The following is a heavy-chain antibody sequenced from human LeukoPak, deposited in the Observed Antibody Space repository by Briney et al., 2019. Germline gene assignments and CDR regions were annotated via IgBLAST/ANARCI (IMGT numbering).Heavy chain of an antibody. CDR1: GGTFSSYA. D-gene: IGHD6-13*01. V-gene: IGHV1-18*01. Sequence: ASVKVSCKASGGTFSSYAISWVRQAPGQGLEWMGWISAYNGNTNYAQKLQGRVTMTTDTSTSTAYMELRSLRSDDTAVYYCARGSIAAAGYYFDYWGQGTLVTVSS. J-gene: IGHJ4*02. CDR3: ARGSIAAAGYYFDY. CDR2: ISAYNGNT.